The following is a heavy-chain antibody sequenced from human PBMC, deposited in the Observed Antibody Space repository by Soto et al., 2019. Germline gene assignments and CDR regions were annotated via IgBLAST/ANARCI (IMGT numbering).Heavy chain of an antibody. Sequence: SETLSLTCAISGASISTRGYTWTWIRQSPGKGLEWIGYIYPSGATNYKPSLKSRVTISLEPSRNRFSLTVNSATAADTAVYYCARALFSSFVYIDLWGQGTTVTVSS. D-gene: IGHD3-16*01. V-gene: IGHV4-30-2*06. CDR3: ARALFSSFVYIDL. CDR1: GASISTRGYT. J-gene: IGHJ6*03. CDR2: IYPSGAT.